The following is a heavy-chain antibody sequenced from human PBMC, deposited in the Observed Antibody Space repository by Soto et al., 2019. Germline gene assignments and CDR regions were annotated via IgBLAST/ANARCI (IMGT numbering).Heavy chain of an antibody. D-gene: IGHD3-9*01. J-gene: IGHJ3*02. Sequence: QAQLQESGPSLVKPSGTLSLTCVITNTSISSSNWWSWVRQAPGKGLEWIGEIYHTGRTNYAPSLKSRVTMSIDKSNNRVSLRLTSLTAANTAVYYCVRDEAHYDILTGSSLGRAFDIWGQGTMVTVSS. CDR3: VRDEAHYDILTGSSLGRAFDI. V-gene: IGHV4-4*02. CDR1: NTSISSSNW. CDR2: IYHTGRT.